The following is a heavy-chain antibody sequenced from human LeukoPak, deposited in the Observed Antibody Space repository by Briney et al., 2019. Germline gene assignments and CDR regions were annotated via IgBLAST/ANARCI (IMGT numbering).Heavy chain of an antibody. CDR3: ARDWGLLWFGELSNNWFDP. D-gene: IGHD3-10*01. CDR2: INTNTGNP. V-gene: IGHV7-4-1*02. Sequence: ASVKVSCKASGYTFTSYAMNWVRQAPGQGLEWMGWINTNTGNPTYAQGFTGRFVFSLDTSVSTAYLQISSLKAEDTAVYYCARDWGLLWFGELSNNWFDPWGQGTLVTVSS. J-gene: IGHJ5*02. CDR1: GYTFTSYA.